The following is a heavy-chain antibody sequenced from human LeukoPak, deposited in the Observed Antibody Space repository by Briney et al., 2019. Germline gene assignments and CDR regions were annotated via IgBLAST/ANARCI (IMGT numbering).Heavy chain of an antibody. D-gene: IGHD3-22*01. CDR2: ISA. CDR1: GYTFSTYG. Sequence: ASVKVSCKASGYTFSTYGINWVRQAPGQGLEWMGWISAYAQKLQGRVTMTTGTSTNTAYMELRSLRSDDTAVYYCARDTYYYDSSGYLSDYWGQGTLVTVSS. CDR3: ARDTYYYDSSGYLSDY. J-gene: IGHJ4*02. V-gene: IGHV1-18*01.